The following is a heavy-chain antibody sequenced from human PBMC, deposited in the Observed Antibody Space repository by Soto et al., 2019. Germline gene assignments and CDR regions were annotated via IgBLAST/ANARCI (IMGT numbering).Heavy chain of an antibody. J-gene: IGHJ4*02. Sequence: VHVSCNGSGYTFTSYDINWVRQATVQGLEWMGWMNPNSGNTGYAQKFQGRVTMTRNTSISTAYMELSSLRSEDTAVYYCARGSNGMVTAIPSDYWGQGTLVTVSS. CDR2: MNPNSGNT. D-gene: IGHD2-21*02. V-gene: IGHV1-8*01. CDR3: ARGSNGMVTAIPSDY. CDR1: GYTFTSYD.